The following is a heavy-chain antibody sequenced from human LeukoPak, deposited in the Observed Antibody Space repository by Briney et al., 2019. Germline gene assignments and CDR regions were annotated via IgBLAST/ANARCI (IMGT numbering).Heavy chain of an antibody. V-gene: IGHV4-4*09. D-gene: IGHD2-2*01. Sequence: SETMSLTSPVSGSTSGYIWSWIRQPPERGLEWIGYIYISGSTNDNPSLESRVTRSVDTSKNQFSLDLSSVTAADTAVYYCARQKCTSASCLTKNAFDIWGQGTMVTVSS. J-gene: IGHJ3*02. CDR1: GSTSGYI. CDR2: IYISGST. CDR3: ARQKCTSASCLTKNAFDI.